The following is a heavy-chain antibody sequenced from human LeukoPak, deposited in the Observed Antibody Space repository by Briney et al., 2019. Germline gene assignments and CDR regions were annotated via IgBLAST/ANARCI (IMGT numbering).Heavy chain of an antibody. J-gene: IGHJ4*02. CDR2: MSSGSSYI. CDR3: ARDRPTGASRLFVVQ. V-gene: IGHV3-21*01. CDR1: GFSFSSYS. D-gene: IGHD3-3*01. Sequence: TGGSLRLSCAASGFSFSSYSMTWVRQAPGKGLEWVSSMSSGSSYIYYADSVRGRFTISRDNAKNSLYLLMNSLRVEDTAVYYCARDRPTGASRLFVVQWGQGTLVTVSS.